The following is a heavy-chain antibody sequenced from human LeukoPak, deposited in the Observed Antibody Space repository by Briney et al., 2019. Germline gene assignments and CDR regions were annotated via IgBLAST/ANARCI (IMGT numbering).Heavy chain of an antibody. CDR3: ARSARLMKGVVGVTALDD. CDR2: LSSSGSAF. Sequence: GGSLRLSCEDSGFTLRIYEMNWVRQAPGKGLEWIAYLSSSGSAFSYADSVKGRFTIARDNAKNSVYLEMNSLRADDTAVYYCARSARLMKGVVGVTALDDWGQGTLVTVSS. D-gene: IGHD3-3*01. J-gene: IGHJ4*02. CDR1: GFTLRIYE. V-gene: IGHV3-48*03.